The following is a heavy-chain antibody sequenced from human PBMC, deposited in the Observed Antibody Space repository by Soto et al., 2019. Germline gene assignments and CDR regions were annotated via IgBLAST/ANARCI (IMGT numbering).Heavy chain of an antibody. D-gene: IGHD2-2*01. CDR2: IYYSGST. Sequence: PSETLSLTCTVSGGSISSGGYYWSWIRQHPGKGLEWIGYIYYSGSTYYNPSLKSRVTISVDTSKNQFSLKLSSVTAADTAVYYCARADFVVVPAAKYNWFDPWGQGTLVTVSS. V-gene: IGHV4-31*03. J-gene: IGHJ5*02. CDR1: GGSISSGGYY. CDR3: ARADFVVVPAAKYNWFDP.